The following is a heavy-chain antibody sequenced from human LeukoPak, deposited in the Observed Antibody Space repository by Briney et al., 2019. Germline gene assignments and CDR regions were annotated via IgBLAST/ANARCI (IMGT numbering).Heavy chain of an antibody. V-gene: IGHV3-21*01. D-gene: IGHD6-19*01. CDR2: ISSSSSYI. Sequence: GGSLRLSCAASGFTFSSYSMNRVRQAPGKGLEWVSSISSSSSYIYYADSVKGRFTISRDNAKNSLYLQMNSLRAEDTAVYYCARVIGAGWEEYYYYYGMDVWGQGTTVTVSS. J-gene: IGHJ6*02. CDR3: ARVIGAGWEEYYYYYGMDV. CDR1: GFTFSSYS.